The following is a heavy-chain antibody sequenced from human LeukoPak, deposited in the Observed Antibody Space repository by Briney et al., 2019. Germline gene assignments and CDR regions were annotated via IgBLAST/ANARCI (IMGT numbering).Heavy chain of an antibody. V-gene: IGHV3-21*01. CDR2: ISSSSSYI. J-gene: IGHJ4*02. CDR3: ATLPVVVVVPAAPEGLDY. Sequence: PGGSLRLSCAASGFTFSSYSMNWVRQAPGKGLEWVSSISSSSSYIYYADSVKGRFTISRDNAKNSLYLQMNSLRAEDTAVYYCATLPVVVVVPAAPEGLDYWGQGTLVTVSS. CDR1: GFTFSSYS. D-gene: IGHD2-2*01.